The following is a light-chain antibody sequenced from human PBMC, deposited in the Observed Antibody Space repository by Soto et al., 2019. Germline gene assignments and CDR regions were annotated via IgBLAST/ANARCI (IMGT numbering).Light chain of an antibody. V-gene: IGLV2-14*01. CDR2: EVT. CDR3: NSQTNSGIRV. Sequence: QSALTQPASVSGSPGQSITISCTGTSSDFGGFNHVSWYQHHPGKAPKLIIYEVTYRPSGVSNRFSGSKSGYTASLTISGLQAEDEADYYCNSQTNSGIRVFGTGTKVTVL. J-gene: IGLJ1*01. CDR1: SSDFGGFNH.